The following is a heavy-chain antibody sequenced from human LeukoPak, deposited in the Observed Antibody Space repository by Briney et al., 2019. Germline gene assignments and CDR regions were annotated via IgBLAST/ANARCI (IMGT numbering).Heavy chain of an antibody. J-gene: IGHJ4*02. Sequence: GGSLRLSCAAPGFTFSIYSMNWVRQAPGKGLEWVSCISSGSTNIYYADSVRGRFTISRDNAKNSLYLQMSSLRVEDTAVYYCARVGGYCSSVSNCYGDYWGQGTLVTVSS. CDR3: ARVGGYCSSVSNCYGDY. D-gene: IGHD2-2*03. V-gene: IGHV3-21*01. CDR1: GFTFSIYS. CDR2: ISSGSTNI.